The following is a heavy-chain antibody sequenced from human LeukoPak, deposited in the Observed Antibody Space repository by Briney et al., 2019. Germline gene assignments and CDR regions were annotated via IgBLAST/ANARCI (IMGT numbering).Heavy chain of an antibody. J-gene: IGHJ4*02. D-gene: IGHD2-2*01. CDR1: GGSISSYY. CDR3: ARSPGRARTTSLRFNY. Sequence: PSETLSLTCTVSGGSISSYYWSWIRQPAGKGLEWIGRIYTSGSTNYNPSLKSRVTMSVDTSKNQFSLKLSSVTAADTAVYYCARSPGRARTTSLRFNYWGQRTLVTVSS. CDR2: IYTSGST. V-gene: IGHV4-4*07.